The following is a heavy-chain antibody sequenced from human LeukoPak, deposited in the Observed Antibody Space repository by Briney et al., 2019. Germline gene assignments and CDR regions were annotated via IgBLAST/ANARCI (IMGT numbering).Heavy chain of an antibody. CDR3: ARDVFGSGSLTFDY. V-gene: IGHV3-30-3*01. D-gene: IGHD3-10*01. CDR2: ISYDGSNK. J-gene: IGHJ4*02. CDR1: GFTFSSYA. Sequence: GGSLRLSCAASGFTFSSYAMHWVRQAPGKGLEWVAVISYDGSNKYYADSVKGRFTISRDNSKNTLYLQMNSLRAEDTAVYYCARDVFGSGSLTFDYWGQGILVTVSS.